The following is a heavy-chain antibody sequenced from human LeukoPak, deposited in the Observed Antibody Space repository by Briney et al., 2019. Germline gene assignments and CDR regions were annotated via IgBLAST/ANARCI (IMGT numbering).Heavy chain of an antibody. CDR2: IKSKTDGGTT. CDR3: TTDPYSSGWLGAFEI. Sequence: PGGSLRLSCAASGFTFSNAWMSWVRQAPGKGLEWVGRIKSKTDGGTTDYAAPVKGRFTISRDDSKNTLYLQMNSLKTEDTAVHYSTTDPYSSGWLGAFEIWGQGTMVTVSS. CDR1: GFTFSNAW. D-gene: IGHD6-19*01. J-gene: IGHJ3*02. V-gene: IGHV3-15*01.